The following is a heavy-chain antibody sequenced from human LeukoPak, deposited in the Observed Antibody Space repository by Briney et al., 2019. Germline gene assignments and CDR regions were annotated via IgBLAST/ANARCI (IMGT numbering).Heavy chain of an antibody. D-gene: IGHD2-2*01. CDR1: GYTFSNFG. V-gene: IGHV1-18*01. CDR2: ISGNNDNP. J-gene: IGHJ4*02. CDR3: ARDGTSTDDY. Sequence: ASVKVSCKTSGYTFSNFGISWVRQAPGQGLEWMGWISGNNDNPNHGQKFQGRFTVTTDSSTSTAYMELRNLRSDDTAVYYCARDGTSTDDYRGQGTLVTVSS.